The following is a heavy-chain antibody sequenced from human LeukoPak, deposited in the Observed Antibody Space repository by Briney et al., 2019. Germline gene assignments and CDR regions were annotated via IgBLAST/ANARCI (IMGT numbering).Heavy chain of an antibody. CDR1: GYTFTGYY. V-gene: IGHV1-2*02. CDR2: INPNSGGT. Sequence: ASVKVSCTASGYTFTGYYMHWVRQAPGQGLEWVGWINPNSGGTNYAQKFQGRVTMTRDTSISTAYMELSRLRSDDTAVYYCASAYGDNYYYYYYMDVWGKGTTVTVSS. D-gene: IGHD4-17*01. CDR3: ASAYGDNYYYYYYMDV. J-gene: IGHJ6*03.